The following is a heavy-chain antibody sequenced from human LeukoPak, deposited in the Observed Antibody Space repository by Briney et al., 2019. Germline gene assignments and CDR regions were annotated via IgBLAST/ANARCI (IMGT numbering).Heavy chain of an antibody. J-gene: IGHJ4*02. V-gene: IGHV1-18*01. CDR2: ISAYNGNT. CDR1: GYTFTSYG. Sequence: EASVKVSCKASGYTFTSYGISWVRQAPGQELEWMGWISAYNGNTNYAQKFQGRVTMTEDTSTDTAYMELSSLRSEDTAVYYCATPYCTNGVCYKNFDYWGQGTLVTVSS. D-gene: IGHD2-8*01. CDR3: ATPYCTNGVCYKNFDY.